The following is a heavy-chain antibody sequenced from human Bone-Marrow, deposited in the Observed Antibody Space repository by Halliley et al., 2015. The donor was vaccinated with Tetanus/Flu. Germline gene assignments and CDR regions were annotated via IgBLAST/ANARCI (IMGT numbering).Heavy chain of an antibody. D-gene: IGHD6-25*01. V-gene: IGHV1-18*01. J-gene: IGHJ6*02. Sequence: WVGWLPAYNGKTEYPRKVQDRVTMTMDPSTSPAYMELRSLRSDDTAVYYCARVPAEYYFAMDVWGQGTTVTVSS. CDR2: LPAYNGKT. CDR3: ARVPAEYYFAMDV.